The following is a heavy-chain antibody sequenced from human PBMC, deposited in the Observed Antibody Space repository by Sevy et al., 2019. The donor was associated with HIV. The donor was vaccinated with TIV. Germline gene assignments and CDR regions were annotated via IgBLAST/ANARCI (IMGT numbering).Heavy chain of an antibody. V-gene: IGHV4-61*01. CDR3: TRLGGLTDYVMDV. CDR2: IYYNVRI. CDR1: GGSVTSDTYY. J-gene: IGHJ6*02. Sequence: SETLSLTCTVSGGSVTSDTYYWTWIRQPPGKGLEFIGYIYYNVRINYNPSLKSRVTISVDTSKNQFSLKLTSVTAADTAVYYCTRLGGLTDYVMDVWGQGTTVTVSS. D-gene: IGHD1-26*01.